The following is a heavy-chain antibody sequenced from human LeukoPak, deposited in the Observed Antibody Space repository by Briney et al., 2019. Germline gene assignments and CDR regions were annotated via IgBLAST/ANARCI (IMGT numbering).Heavy chain of an antibody. Sequence: GGSLRLSCAASGFAFSSYSMNWVRQAPGKGLEWVSFIFRSSSYIYYADSVKGRFTISRDNAKNSLFLQMNSLRAEDTAVYYCARVLRYCSGGNCYSGGLGYMDVWGKGTTVTISS. CDR3: ARVLRYCSGGNCYSGGLGYMDV. CDR1: GFAFSSYS. V-gene: IGHV3-21*04. J-gene: IGHJ6*03. CDR2: IFRSSSYI. D-gene: IGHD2-15*01.